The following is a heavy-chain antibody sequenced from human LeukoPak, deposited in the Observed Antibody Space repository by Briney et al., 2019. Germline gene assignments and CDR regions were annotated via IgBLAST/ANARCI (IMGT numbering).Heavy chain of an antibody. D-gene: IGHD6-6*01. CDR1: GFTFSSYE. V-gene: IGHV3-48*03. Sequence: GGSLRLSCAASGFTFSSYEMNWVRQAPGKGLEWVSYISSSGSTIYYADSVKGRFTISRDNAKNSLYLQMNSLRAEDTAVYYCARDPVPPLAARNYGMDVWGQGTTVTVSS. CDR3: ARDPVPPLAARNYGMDV. CDR2: ISSSGSTI. J-gene: IGHJ6*02.